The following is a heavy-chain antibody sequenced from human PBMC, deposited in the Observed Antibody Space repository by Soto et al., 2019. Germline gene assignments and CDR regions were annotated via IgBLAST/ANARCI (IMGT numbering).Heavy chain of an antibody. D-gene: IGHD3-22*01. CDR1: EFTFSNYA. CDR2: ISYGGGTT. V-gene: IGHV3-23*01. J-gene: IGHJ4*02. CDR3: AKNPGYYYDSTGYHFDY. Sequence: GGSLRLSCAASEFTFSNYAMSWVRQAPGKGLEWVSAISYGGGTTYYADSVKGRFTISRDNSKNTLYLQMNSLRAEDTAVYYCAKNPGYYYDSTGYHFDYWGQGTPVTVSS.